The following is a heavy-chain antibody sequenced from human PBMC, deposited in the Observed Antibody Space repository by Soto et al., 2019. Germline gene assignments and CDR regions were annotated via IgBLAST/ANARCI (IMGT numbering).Heavy chain of an antibody. CDR3: ARDHHRYSGYDYVDY. D-gene: IGHD5-12*01. J-gene: IGHJ4*02. Sequence: QVQLVESGGGLVKPGGSLRLSCAASGFTFSDYYMSWIRQAPGKGLEWVSYISSRSSYTNYADSVKGRFTISSDNAKNSLYLQMNRLRAEDKAVYYCARDHHRYSGYDYVDYWGQGTLVTVSS. CDR1: GFTFSDYY. V-gene: IGHV3-11*05. CDR2: ISSRSSYT.